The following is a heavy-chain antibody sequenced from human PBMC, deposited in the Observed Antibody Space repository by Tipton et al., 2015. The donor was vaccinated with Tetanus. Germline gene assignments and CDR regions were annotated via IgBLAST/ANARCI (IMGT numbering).Heavy chain of an antibody. CDR2: SWYDGTDQ. CDR3: AREADCSGGSCFSGDFDT. J-gene: IGHJ4*02. V-gene: IGHV3-33*01. Sequence: SLRLSCAASGFIFSSYGIHWVRQAPGKGLEWVAVSWYDGTDQYYADSVKGRFTLSRDNSKNTLYLQMNSLRAEETALYYCAREADCSGGSCFSGDFDTWGQGTQVTVSS. CDR1: GFIFSSYG. D-gene: IGHD2-15*01.